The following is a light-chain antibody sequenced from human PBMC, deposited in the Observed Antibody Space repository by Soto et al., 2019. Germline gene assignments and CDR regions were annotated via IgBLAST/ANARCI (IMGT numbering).Light chain of an antibody. CDR3: QQYNNWPLT. J-gene: IGKJ1*01. CDR1: QSVSSY. Sequence: EIVMTQSPAPLSVSPGERATLSRRASQSVSSYLAWYQQKPGQAPRLLIYDASNRATGIPARFSGSGSGTEFTLTISSLQSEDFAVYYCQQYNNWPLTFGQGTKVDIK. CDR2: DAS. V-gene: IGKV3-15*01.